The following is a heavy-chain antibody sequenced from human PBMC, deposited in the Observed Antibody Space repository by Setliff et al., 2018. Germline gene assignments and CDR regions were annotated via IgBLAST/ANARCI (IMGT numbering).Heavy chain of an antibody. Sequence: SETLSLTCAVYGESFSGYFWSWIRQTPEKGLEWIGSINYRGNTHDNPSLRSRVTMSVDTSKSHFSLRLSSLTAADTAVYYCARSRPDYYDSSGYYPYYYYYMDVWGKGTTVTVSS. CDR1: GESFSGYF. CDR3: ARSRPDYYDSSGYYPYYYYYMDV. CDR2: INYRGNT. J-gene: IGHJ6*03. D-gene: IGHD3-22*01. V-gene: IGHV4-34*01.